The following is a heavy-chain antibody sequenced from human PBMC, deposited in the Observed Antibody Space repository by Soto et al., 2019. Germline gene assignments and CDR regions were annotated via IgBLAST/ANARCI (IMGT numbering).Heavy chain of an antibody. J-gene: IGHJ6*02. V-gene: IGHV3-33*01. D-gene: IGHD6-13*01. CDR2: IWYDGSNK. Sequence: GGSLRLSCAASGFTFSSYGMHWVRQAPGKGLEWVAVIWYDGSNKYYADSVKGRFTISRDNSKNTLYLQMSSLRAEDTAVYYCARELSIAAAGNPTRYYYYGMDVWGQGTTVTVSS. CDR3: ARELSIAAAGNPTRYYYYGMDV. CDR1: GFTFSSYG.